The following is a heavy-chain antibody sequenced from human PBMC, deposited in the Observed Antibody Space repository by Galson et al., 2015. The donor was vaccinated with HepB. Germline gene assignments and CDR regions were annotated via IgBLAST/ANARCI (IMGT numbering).Heavy chain of an antibody. J-gene: IGHJ6*02. CDR2: ISSSGASA. CDR1: GFIFSDYY. CDR3: ARREATTHYYAMDV. Sequence: SLRLSCAASGFIFSDYYMSWIRQAPGKGLEWVSYISSSGASAYYADSVKGRFTISRDNAKNSLYLQMNSLRAEDTAVYYCARREATTHYYAMDVWGQGTTVTVAS. V-gene: IGHV3-11*04. D-gene: IGHD5-12*01.